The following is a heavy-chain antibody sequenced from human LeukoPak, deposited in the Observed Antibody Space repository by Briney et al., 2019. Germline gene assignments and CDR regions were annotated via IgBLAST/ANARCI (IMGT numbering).Heavy chain of an antibody. CDR1: GFTFSGSA. V-gene: IGHV3-73*01. Sequence: PGGSLRLSCAASGFTFSGSAMHWVRQASGKGLEWVGRIRSKANSYATAYAASVKGRFTISRDDSKNTAYLQMNSLKTEDTAVYYCTTILIAVAGTRHDCWGQGTLVTVSS. CDR2: IRSKANSYAT. D-gene: IGHD6-19*01. CDR3: TTILIAVAGTRHDC. J-gene: IGHJ4*02.